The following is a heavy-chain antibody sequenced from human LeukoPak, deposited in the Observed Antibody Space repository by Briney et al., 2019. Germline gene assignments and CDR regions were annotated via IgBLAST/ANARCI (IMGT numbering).Heavy chain of an antibody. CDR2: IYSGGST. V-gene: IGHV3-53*01. CDR1: GFIVSSNY. CDR3: ARDTAGSGWPYYFDY. J-gene: IGHJ4*02. D-gene: IGHD6-19*01. Sequence: GGSLRLSCAASGFIVSSNYMSWVRQAPGKGLEWVSVIYSGGSTYYADSVKGRFTISRDNSKNTLYLQMNSLRAEDTAVYYCARDTAGSGWPYYFDYWGQGTLVTVSS.